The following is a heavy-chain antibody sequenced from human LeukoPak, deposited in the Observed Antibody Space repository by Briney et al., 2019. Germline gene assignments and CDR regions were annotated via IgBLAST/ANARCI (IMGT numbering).Heavy chain of an antibody. D-gene: IGHD4-17*01. CDR3: ARAARYGDYLDY. Sequence: GGSLRLSCAASGFTFSSYAMHWVRQAPGKGLEWVAVISYDGSNKYYADSVKGRFTISRDNSKNTLYLQMNSLRAEDTAVYYCARAARYGDYLDYWGQGTLVTVSS. CDR1: GFTFSSYA. J-gene: IGHJ4*02. CDR2: ISYDGSNK. V-gene: IGHV3-30-3*01.